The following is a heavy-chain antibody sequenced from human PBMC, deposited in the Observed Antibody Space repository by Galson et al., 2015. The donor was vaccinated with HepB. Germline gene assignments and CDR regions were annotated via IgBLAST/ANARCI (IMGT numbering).Heavy chain of an antibody. CDR3: ARDEGRSSGWIRDAFDI. CDR1: GFTFSDYY. D-gene: IGHD6-19*01. V-gene: IGHV3-11*06. J-gene: IGHJ3*02. CDR2: ISSSSSYT. Sequence: SLRLSCAASGFTFSDYYMSWIRQAPGKGLEWVSYISSSSSYTNYADSVKGRFTISRDNAKNSLYLQMNSLRAEDTAVYYCARDEGRSSGWIRDAFDIWGQGTMVTVSS.